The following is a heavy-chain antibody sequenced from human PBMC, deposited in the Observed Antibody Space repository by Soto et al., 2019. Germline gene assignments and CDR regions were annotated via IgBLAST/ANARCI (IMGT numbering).Heavy chain of an antibody. D-gene: IGHD5-12*01. CDR3: VRVVAIPGYPDN. CDR1: GYTFTGYA. J-gene: IGHJ4*02. V-gene: IGHV1-3*01. CDR2: INAGNGNT. Sequence: ASVRVSCKASGYTFTGYAMHWVRQAPGQRLEWMGWINAGNGNTKYSQKFQGRFTITRDTSASTAYMELSSLRSDDTAIYYCVRVVAIPGYPDNWGQGTLVTVSS.